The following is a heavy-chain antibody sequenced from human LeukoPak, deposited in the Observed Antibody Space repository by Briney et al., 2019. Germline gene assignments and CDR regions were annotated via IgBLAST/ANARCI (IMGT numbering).Heavy chain of an antibody. D-gene: IGHD2-2*02. J-gene: IGHJ3*02. CDR1: GGSISSGGYY. CDR3: ARVYVVVPAAIPHYAFDI. CDR2: IYYSGRT. V-gene: IGHV4-31*03. Sequence: SETLSLTCTVSGGSISSGGYYWSWIRQHPARGLEWIGYIYYSGRTYYNPSLKSRVTISVDTSKNQFTLKLSSVTAADTAVYYCARVYVVVPAAIPHYAFDIWGQGTMVTVSS.